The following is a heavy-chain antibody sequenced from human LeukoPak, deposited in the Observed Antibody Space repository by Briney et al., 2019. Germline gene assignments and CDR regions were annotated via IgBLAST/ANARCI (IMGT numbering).Heavy chain of an antibody. V-gene: IGHV3-7*01. Sequence: YPGGSLRLSCAASGFTFSSYWMTWVRQAPGKGLEWVASMKQDGSEKHYADSVKGRFTISRDNAKNSLFLQLNSLRDEDTAVYYCARSVGLYYYDRSGYFDYWGQGTLVTVSS. J-gene: IGHJ4*02. D-gene: IGHD3-22*01. CDR2: MKQDGSEK. CDR3: ARSVGLYYYDRSGYFDY. CDR1: GFTFSSYW.